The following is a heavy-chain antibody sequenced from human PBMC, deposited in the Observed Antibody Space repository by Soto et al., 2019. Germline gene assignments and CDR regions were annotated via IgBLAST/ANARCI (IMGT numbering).Heavy chain of an antibody. Sequence: QVQLQESGPGLVKPSGTLSLTCAVSGGSISSSNWWSRVRQPPGKGLEWIGEIYHSGSTNYNPSLKSRVTISVDKSKNQFSLKLSSVTAADTAVYYCAISRGYCSGGSCYSSSYYYGMDVWGQGTTVTVSS. J-gene: IGHJ6*02. D-gene: IGHD2-15*01. CDR2: IYHSGST. CDR1: GGSISSSNW. V-gene: IGHV4-4*02. CDR3: AISRGYCSGGSCYSSSYYYGMDV.